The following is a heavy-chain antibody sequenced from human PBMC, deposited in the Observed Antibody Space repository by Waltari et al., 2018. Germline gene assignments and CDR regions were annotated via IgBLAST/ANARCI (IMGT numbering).Heavy chain of an antibody. V-gene: IGHV3-30*03. CDR3: ARGWGNFDY. CDR1: EFTFSRSG. J-gene: IGHJ4*02. Sequence: QVQLVESGGGVVQPGGSLRLSCAASEFTFSRSGMPWVRQAPGKGLEWVAVISYDGSNKYYAGSVKGRFTISRDNSKNTLYLQMNSLSAEDTAVYYCARGWGNFDYWGQGTLVTVSS. D-gene: IGHD7-27*01. CDR2: ISYDGSNK.